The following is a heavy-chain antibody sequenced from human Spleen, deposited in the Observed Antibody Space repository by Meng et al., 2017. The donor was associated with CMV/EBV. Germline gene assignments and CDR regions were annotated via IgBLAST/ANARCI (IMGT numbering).Heavy chain of an antibody. J-gene: IGHJ4*02. Sequence: SGFTLSNYWMHWVRQAPGKGLVWVSRTNGDETSTSYADSVEGRFTISRDNAKNTLYLEMNSLRAEDTAVYYCAREGSHGNSDARPGYWGQGILVTVSS. CDR3: AREGSHGNSDARPGY. D-gene: IGHD4-23*01. CDR1: GFTLSNYW. V-gene: IGHV3-74*01. CDR2: TNGDETST.